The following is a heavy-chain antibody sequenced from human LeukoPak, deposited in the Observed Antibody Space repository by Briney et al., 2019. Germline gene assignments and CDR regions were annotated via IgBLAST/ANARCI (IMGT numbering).Heavy chain of an antibody. V-gene: IGHV3-11*01. J-gene: IGHJ3*02. CDR2: ISSSGSTI. CDR3: ARGKYYYDSSAPWGAFDI. Sequence: PGGSLRLSCAASGFTFSDYYMSWIRQAPGKGLEWVSYISSSGSTIYYADSVKGRFTISRDNAKNSLYLQMNSLRAEDTAVYYCARGKYYYDSSAPWGAFDIWGQGTMVTVSS. CDR1: GFTFSDYY. D-gene: IGHD3-22*01.